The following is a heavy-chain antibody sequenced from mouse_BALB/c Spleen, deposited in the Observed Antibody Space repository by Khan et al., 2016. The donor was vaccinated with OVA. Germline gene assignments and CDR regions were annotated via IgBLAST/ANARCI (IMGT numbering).Heavy chain of an antibody. CDR2: IWGDGST. Sequence: QVQLKESGPGLVAPSQSLSITCTVSGFSLTTYGVSWVRQPPGKGLEWLGVIWGDGSTNYHSALISRLTISKDNSKSQVFLKLNSLQTEDTGTYYYAKQSHGTLYAMDYWGQGTSVTVSS. V-gene: IGHV2-3*01. D-gene: IGHD2-1*01. CDR1: GFSLTTYG. J-gene: IGHJ4*01. CDR3: AKQSHGTLYAMDY.